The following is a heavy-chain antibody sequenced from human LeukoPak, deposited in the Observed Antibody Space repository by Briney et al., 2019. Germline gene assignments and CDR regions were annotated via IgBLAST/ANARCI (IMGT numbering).Heavy chain of an antibody. CDR3: ARKTGPFDY. Sequence: SQTLSLTCAISGDSVSSNTATWTWIRQSPSRGLEWLGRTYYRSKWYTDYALSVKSRITINPVTSKNQFSLQLNSVTPEDTAVYYCARKTGPFDYWGQGTLVTVSS. D-gene: IGHD7-27*01. CDR2: TYYRSKWYT. CDR1: GDSVSSNTAT. J-gene: IGHJ4*02. V-gene: IGHV6-1*01.